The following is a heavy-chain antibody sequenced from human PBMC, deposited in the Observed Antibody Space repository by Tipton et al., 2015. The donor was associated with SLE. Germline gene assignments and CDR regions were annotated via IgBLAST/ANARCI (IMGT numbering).Heavy chain of an antibody. V-gene: IGHV3-9*03. Sequence: SLRLSCAASGFTFDVYTMHWVRQAPGKGLEWVSGISWNSGTIDYADSVKGRFTISRDNAKNSLYLQMNSLRAEDMALYYCGTAVGAGPFAHAENWGQGSLVTVSS. D-gene: IGHD6-13*01. CDR3: GTAVGAGPFAHAEN. CDR2: ISWNSGTI. J-gene: IGHJ4*02. CDR1: GFTFDVYT.